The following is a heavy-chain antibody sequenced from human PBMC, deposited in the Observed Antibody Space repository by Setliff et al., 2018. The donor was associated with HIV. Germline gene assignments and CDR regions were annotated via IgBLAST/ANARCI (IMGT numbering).Heavy chain of an antibody. CDR1: GASFVGDNH. D-gene: IGHD6-19*01. CDR3: ARARSDWYNARPYYFDL. V-gene: IGHV4-30-4*01. Sequence: LSLTCAVSGASFVGDNHWSWIRQTPERGLEWIAYFMYTDIHYVNYLNYRNPSLASRLSISVGKSKNQFSLTLSSVTAADTAVYYCARARSDWYNARPYYFDLWGQGTPVTVSS. CDR2: FMYTDIHYVNYLN. J-gene: IGHJ4*02.